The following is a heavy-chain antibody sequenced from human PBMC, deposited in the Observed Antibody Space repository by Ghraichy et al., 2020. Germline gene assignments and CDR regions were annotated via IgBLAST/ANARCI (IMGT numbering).Heavy chain of an antibody. CDR1: PHPLRTRHE. J-gene: IGHJ4*02. CDR3: ANSRAFVYYFDY. D-gene: IGHD2-8*01. CDR2: IYPSGSN. Sequence: LSPTPTASPHPLRTRHEGGGIRKPPGKGLEWIGSIYPSGSNYYNPSLKSRVSMSVDTSKNQFSLRLSSVTAADTAVYYCANSRAFVYYFDYWGQGTLVTVAS. V-gene: IGHV4-38-2*02.